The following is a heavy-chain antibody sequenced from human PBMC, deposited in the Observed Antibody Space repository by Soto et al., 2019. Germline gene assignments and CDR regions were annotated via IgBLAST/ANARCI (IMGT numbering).Heavy chain of an antibody. Sequence: PGGSLRLSCAASGFTFSTYTMNWVRQAPGKGLEWVSYISSSSSTIYYADSVKGRFTISRDNAKNSLYLQMNSLGDEDTAVYYCARPQSTNLVHGMDVWGQGTTVTVSS. CDR3: ARPQSTNLVHGMDV. J-gene: IGHJ6*02. V-gene: IGHV3-48*02. D-gene: IGHD6-6*01. CDR1: GFTFSTYT. CDR2: ISSSSSTI.